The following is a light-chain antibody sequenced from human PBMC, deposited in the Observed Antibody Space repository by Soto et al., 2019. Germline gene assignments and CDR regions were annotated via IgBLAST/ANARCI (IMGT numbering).Light chain of an antibody. CDR2: GAS. V-gene: IGKV3-20*01. CDR3: QQYGNSPHT. CDR1: QSVSSSY. J-gene: IGKJ4*01. Sequence: EIVLTQSPGTLSLSPGERATLSCRASQSVSSSYLAWYQQKPGQAPRLLIYGASRRATSIQERFSGSGCGTDVTLTIRRLEHEDFAVYYCQQYGNSPHTFGGGTKVEIK.